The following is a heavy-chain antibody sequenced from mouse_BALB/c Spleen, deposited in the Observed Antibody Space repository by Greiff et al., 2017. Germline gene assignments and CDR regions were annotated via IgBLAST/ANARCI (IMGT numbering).Heavy chain of an antibody. CDR2: ISSGGST. J-gene: IGHJ2*01. V-gene: IGHV5-6-5*01. CDR3: ARGREYDVGDFDY. CDR1: GFTFSSYA. Sequence: DVMLVESGGGLVKPGGSLKLSCAASGFTFSSYAMSWVRQTPEKRLEWVASISSGGSTYYPDSVKGRFTISRDNARNILYLQMSSLRSEDTAMYYCARGREYDVGDFDYWGQGTTLTVSS. D-gene: IGHD2-14*01.